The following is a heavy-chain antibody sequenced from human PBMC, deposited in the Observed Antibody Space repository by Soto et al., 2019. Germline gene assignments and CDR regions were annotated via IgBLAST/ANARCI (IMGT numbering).Heavy chain of an antibody. CDR1: GGTFSSYA. J-gene: IGHJ5*02. CDR3: ARETGSGSYYYSGRRWFDP. Sequence: SVKVSCKASGGTFSSYAISWVRQAPGRGLEWMGGIIPIVGTANPAQKLHGTATTTADTSTSTAYMELSSLRSEATAVYYCARETGSGSYYYSGRRWFDPWGQGTPVTVSS. V-gene: IGHV1-69*06. D-gene: IGHD3-10*01. CDR2: IIPIVGTA.